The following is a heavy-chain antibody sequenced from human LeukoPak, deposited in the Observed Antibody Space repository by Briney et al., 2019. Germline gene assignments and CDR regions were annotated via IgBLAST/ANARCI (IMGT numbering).Heavy chain of an antibody. V-gene: IGHV3-21*01. CDR3: ARVRTAYYPDY. CDR1: GFTFDTYT. Sequence: PGGSLRLSCVASGFTFDTYTMNWVRQAPGKGLEWVSSISSKSGYIHYADSVKGRFIISRDNAKNSLSLQMNSLRAEGTAVYYCARVRTAYYPDYWGQGTLVTVSS. D-gene: IGHD3/OR15-3a*01. J-gene: IGHJ4*02. CDR2: ISSKSGYI.